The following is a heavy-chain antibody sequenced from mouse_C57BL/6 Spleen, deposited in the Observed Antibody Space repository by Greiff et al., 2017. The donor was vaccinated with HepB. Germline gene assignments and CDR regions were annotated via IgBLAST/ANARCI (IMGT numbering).Heavy chain of an antibody. V-gene: IGHV2-9-1*01. Sequence: VQLKESGPGLVAPSQSLSITCTVSGFSLTSYAISWVRQPPGKGLEWLGVIWTGRGTNYNSALKSRLSISKDNSKSQVFLKMNRLQTDDTARDYCARNRERYAMDYWGQGTSVTVSS. J-gene: IGHJ4*01. CDR2: IWTGRGT. CDR1: GFSLTSYA. CDR3: ARNRERYAMDY.